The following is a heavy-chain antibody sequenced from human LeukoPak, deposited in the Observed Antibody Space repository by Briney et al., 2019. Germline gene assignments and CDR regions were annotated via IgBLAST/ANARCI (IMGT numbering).Heavy chain of an antibody. CDR1: GVSISSSSYY. CDR3: ARVPTVTFFDY. J-gene: IGHJ4*02. CDR2: MYYSGSN. Sequence: SGTLSLTCAVSGVSISSSSYYWGWIRQPPGKGLEWIGNMYYSGSNYYNPSLKSRVTISVDTSKNRFSLKLSSVTAADTAVYYCARVPTVTFFDYWGQGTLVTVSS. V-gene: IGHV4-39*01. D-gene: IGHD4-17*01.